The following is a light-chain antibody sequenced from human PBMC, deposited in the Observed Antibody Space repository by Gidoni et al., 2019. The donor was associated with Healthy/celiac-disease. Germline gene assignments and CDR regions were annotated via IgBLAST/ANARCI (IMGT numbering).Light chain of an antibody. CDR3: QQCYSTPRT. CDR1: QSISSY. J-gene: IGKJ3*01. Sequence: DIQMTQSPSSLSASVGDRVTITCRASQSISSYLNWYQQKQGKAPKLLIYAASSLQSGVPSRFSGSGSGTDFTLTISSLQPEDFATYYCQQCYSTPRTFGPGTKVDIK. V-gene: IGKV1-39*01. CDR2: AAS.